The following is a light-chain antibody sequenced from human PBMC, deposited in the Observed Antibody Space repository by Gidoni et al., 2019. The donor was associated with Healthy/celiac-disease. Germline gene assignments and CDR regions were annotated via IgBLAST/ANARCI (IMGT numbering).Light chain of an antibody. CDR1: QSVSSY. V-gene: IGKV3-11*01. Sequence: EIVLKQSPATLSLSPGERATLSCRAIQSVSSYLACYQQKPGKAPRLRISDASNWATGIPARFSGSGSGTDFTLTISSLDPEDFAVYYCQQRSNWPPYTCGQGTKLEIK. CDR2: DAS. CDR3: QQRSNWPPYT. J-gene: IGKJ2*01.